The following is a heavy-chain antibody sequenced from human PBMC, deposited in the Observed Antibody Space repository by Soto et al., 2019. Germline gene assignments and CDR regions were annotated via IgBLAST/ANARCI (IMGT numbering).Heavy chain of an antibody. CDR3: VRDKRDLRFLEWSYYFDY. D-gene: IGHD3-3*01. V-gene: IGHV3-30-3*01. J-gene: IGHJ4*02. CDR2: ISYDGSNK. Sequence: QVQLVESGGGVVQPGRSLRLSCAASGFAFSTCAMHWVRQAPGKGLEWVALISYDGSNKYYADSVEGRFTISRDNSKNTLYLQMNSLRAEDTAVYYCVRDKRDLRFLEWSYYFDYWGQGTLVTVSS. CDR1: GFAFSTCA.